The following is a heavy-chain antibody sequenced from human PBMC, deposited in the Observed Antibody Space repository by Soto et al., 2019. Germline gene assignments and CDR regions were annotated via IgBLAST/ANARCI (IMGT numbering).Heavy chain of an antibody. V-gene: IGHV3-53*01. J-gene: IGHJ4*02. Sequence: AGGSLRLSCLVSGFTVSSNYMNWVRQAPGKGLEWASVIHSGGSTYHADSVKGRFTISRDNSKNTVYLQMNRLRAEDTAVYYCARHGGEGTFDYWGQGTLVTVSS. D-gene: IGHD2-21*01. CDR2: IHSGGST. CDR1: GFTVSSNY. CDR3: ARHGGEGTFDY.